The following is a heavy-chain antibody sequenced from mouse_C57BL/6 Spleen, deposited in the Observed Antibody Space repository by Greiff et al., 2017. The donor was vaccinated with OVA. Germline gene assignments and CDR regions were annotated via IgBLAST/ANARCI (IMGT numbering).Heavy chain of an antibody. J-gene: IGHJ1*03. CDR1: GYTFTSYW. V-gene: IGHV1-69*01. CDR3: ARGGAYWYFDV. CDR2: IDPSDSYT. Sequence: VKLQQSGAELVMPGASVKLSCKASGYTFTSYWMHWVKQRPGQGLEWIGEIDPSDSYTNYNQKFKGKSTLTVDKSSSTAYMQLSSLTSEDSAVYYCARGGAYWYFDVWGTGTTVTVSS.